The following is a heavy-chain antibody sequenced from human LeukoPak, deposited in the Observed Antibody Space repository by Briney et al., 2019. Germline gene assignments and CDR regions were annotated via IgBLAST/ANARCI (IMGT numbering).Heavy chain of an antibody. J-gene: IGHJ4*02. CDR1: GGSFSGYY. CDR3: ARGALAVAVDY. CDR2: INHSGST. Sequence: SETLSLTCAVYGGSFSGYYWSWIRQPPGKGLEWIGEINHSGSTNYNPSLKSRVTISVDTSKNQFSLKLSAVTAADTAVYYCARGALAVAVDYWGQGTLVTVSS. V-gene: IGHV4-34*01. D-gene: IGHD6-19*01.